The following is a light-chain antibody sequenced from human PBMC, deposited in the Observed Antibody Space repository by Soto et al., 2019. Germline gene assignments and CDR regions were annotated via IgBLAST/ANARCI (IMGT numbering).Light chain of an antibody. CDR2: DVS. CDR3: SSFTTSTPLV. V-gene: IGLV2-14*03. CDR1: NSDVGAYNY. Sequence: QSALTQPASVSGSPGQSITISCAGSNSDVGAYNYVSWYQQHPGQAPKLIIFDVSNRPSGVSDRVSASKSGNTASLTISGLQAEDEADYYCSSFTTSTPLVFGGGTKVTVL. J-gene: IGLJ3*02.